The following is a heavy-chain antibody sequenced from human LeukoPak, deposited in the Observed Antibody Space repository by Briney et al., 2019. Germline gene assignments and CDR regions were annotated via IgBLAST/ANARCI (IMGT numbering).Heavy chain of an antibody. CDR2: IIPILGIA. V-gene: IGHV1-69*04. J-gene: IGHJ5*02. CDR3: ASFTMVRGP. D-gene: IGHD3-10*01. CDR1: GYTFTSYD. Sequence: ASVKVSCKASGYTFTSYDINWVRQATGQGLEWMGRIIPILGIANYAQKFQGRVTITADKSTSTAYMELSSLRSEDTAVYYCASFTMVRGPWSQGTLVTVSS.